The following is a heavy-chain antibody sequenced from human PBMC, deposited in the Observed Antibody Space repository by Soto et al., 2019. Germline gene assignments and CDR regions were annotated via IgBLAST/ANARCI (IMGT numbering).Heavy chain of an antibody. V-gene: IGHV1-46*03. D-gene: IGHD3-22*01. J-gene: IGHJ3*02. Sequence: ASVKVSCKASGYTFTSTWMHWVRQAPGQGIEWMGIINPYGGAATYAEKFQGRVTMTRDTSTATDYMELSSLRSEVTAMYYCAIGVASTDYYSSRGGERNAFDIWGQGTMVTVSS. CDR1: GYTFTSTW. CDR3: AIGVASTDYYSSRGGERNAFDI. CDR2: INPYGGAA.